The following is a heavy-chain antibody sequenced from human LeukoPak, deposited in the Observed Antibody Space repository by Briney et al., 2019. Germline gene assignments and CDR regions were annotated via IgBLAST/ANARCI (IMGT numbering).Heavy chain of an antibody. D-gene: IGHD2-2*01. CDR3: ARLGFCTSTSCP. Sequence: PSETLSLTCTVSGGSAGSSTYYWGWIRQPPGKGLEWIASIAYRGSTYNPSLKSRVTISVDTSKNQFSLKLSSVTAADTAVYYCARLGFCTSTSCPWGQGTLVTVSS. CDR2: IAYRGST. J-gene: IGHJ5*02. V-gene: IGHV4-39*01. CDR1: GGSAGSSTYY.